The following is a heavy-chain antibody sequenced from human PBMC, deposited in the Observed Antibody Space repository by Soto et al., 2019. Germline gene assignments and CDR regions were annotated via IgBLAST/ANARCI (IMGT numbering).Heavy chain of an antibody. D-gene: IGHD3-10*01. J-gene: IGHJ6*04. Sequence: EVQLVESGGGLLQPGGSLTLSCTASGFTFSNYWMHLVRQAPWKGLVWVSRTKSDGSGTSYTDSVKRRFTISRDNAYNTLYLQMSNLRAEDTAVYYCARGGFDYGPGRMDVWGKGTTVIVSS. V-gene: IGHV3-74*01. CDR3: ARGGFDYGPGRMDV. CDR2: TKSDGSGT. CDR1: GFTFSNYW.